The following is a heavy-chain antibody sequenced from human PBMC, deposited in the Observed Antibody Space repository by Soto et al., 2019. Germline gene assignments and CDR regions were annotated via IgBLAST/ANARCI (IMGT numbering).Heavy chain of an antibody. CDR1: GFSLSTSGVG. CDR3: AHRRAETFDVDTALGDFDY. CDR2: IYWNDDK. J-gene: IGHJ4*02. V-gene: IGHV2-5*01. Sequence: SGPTLVNPTQTLTLTCTFSGFSLSTSGVGVGWIRQPPGKALEWLALIYWNDDKRYSPSLKSRLTLTKDTSKNQVVLTMTNMDPVDTATYYCAHRRAETFDVDTALGDFDYWGQGTLVTVSS. D-gene: IGHD5-18*01.